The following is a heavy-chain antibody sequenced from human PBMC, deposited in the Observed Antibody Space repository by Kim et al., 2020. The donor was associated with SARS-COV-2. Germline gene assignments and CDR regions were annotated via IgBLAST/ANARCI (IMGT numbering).Heavy chain of an antibody. J-gene: IGHJ2*01. CDR3: ARDYSDYETRYFDL. D-gene: IGHD4-17*01. CDR1: GYTFTSYG. Sequence: ASVKVSCKASGYTFTSYGISWVRQAPGQGPEWMGWISAYNGNTNYAQKLQGRVTMTTDTSTSTAYMELRSLRSDDTAVYYCARDYSDYETRYFDLWGRGTLVTVSS. CDR2: ISAYNGNT. V-gene: IGHV1-18*01.